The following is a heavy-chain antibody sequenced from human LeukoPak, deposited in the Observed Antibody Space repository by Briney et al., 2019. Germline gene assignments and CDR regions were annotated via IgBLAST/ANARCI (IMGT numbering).Heavy chain of an antibody. J-gene: IGHJ6*03. Sequence: PSQTLSLTCTVSGGSISSGSYYWSWIRQPAGKGLEWIGRIYTSGSTNYNPSLKSRVTISVDTSKNQFSLKLSSVTAADTAVYYCARDSGDGSSSYYYYYYMDVWGKGTTVTVSS. CDR1: GGSISSGSYY. CDR2: IYTSGST. CDR3: ARDSGDGSSSYYYYYYMDV. V-gene: IGHV4-61*02. D-gene: IGHD6-6*01.